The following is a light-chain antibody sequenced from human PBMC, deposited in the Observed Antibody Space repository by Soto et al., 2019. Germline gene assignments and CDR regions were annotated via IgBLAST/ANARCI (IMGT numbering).Light chain of an antibody. Sequence: DIQMAQSPSSLSASIGDRVTITCRTSQSISSHLNWYQHKPGRAPKLLIFGASTLQFGVPSRFSGSGSGTDFTLTISSLQPEDSATYHCQQGHSTPYTFGQGTRLEI. CDR3: QQGHSTPYT. V-gene: IGKV1-39*01. J-gene: IGKJ2*01. CDR2: GAS. CDR1: QSISSH.